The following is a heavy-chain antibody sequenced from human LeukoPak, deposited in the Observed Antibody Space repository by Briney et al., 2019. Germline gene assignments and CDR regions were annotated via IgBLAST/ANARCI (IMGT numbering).Heavy chain of an antibody. Sequence: SETLSLTCTVSGGSISSYYWSWIRQPPVKGLEWIGYIYYSGSTNYNPSLKSRVTISVDTSKNQFSLKLSSVTAADTAVYYCARAVWWIHLNNWFDPWGQGTLVTVSS. CDR2: IYYSGST. CDR1: GGSISSYY. J-gene: IGHJ5*02. CDR3: ARAVWWIHLNNWFDP. D-gene: IGHD5-18*01. V-gene: IGHV4-59*01.